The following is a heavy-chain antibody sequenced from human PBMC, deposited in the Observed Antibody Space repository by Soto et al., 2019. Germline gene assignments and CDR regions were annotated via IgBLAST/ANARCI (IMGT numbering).Heavy chain of an antibody. CDR3: ARSGPGGYIDY. CDR2: TYYRSKWYK. Sequence: SQTLSLTCAISGDSVSSNRAALNLIRQSPSRGLEWLGRTYYRSKWYKHYAVSVKSRITVNPDTSKNQFSLQLNSVTPEDTAVYYCARSGPGGYIDYWGQGTLVTVSS. CDR1: GDSVSSNRAA. J-gene: IGHJ4*02. D-gene: IGHD3-22*01. V-gene: IGHV6-1*01.